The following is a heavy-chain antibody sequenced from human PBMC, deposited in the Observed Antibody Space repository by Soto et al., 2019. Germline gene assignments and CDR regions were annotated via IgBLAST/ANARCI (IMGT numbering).Heavy chain of an antibody. D-gene: IGHD3-22*01. CDR3: ARTHAEIVVDYFDY. CDR1: GGTFSSYA. Sequence: QVQLVQSGAEVKKPGSSVKVSCKASGGTFSSYAISWVRQAAGQGLEWMGGISPIFGTANYAQKIQGRVTITADEPTSTAYMELSSMRSEDTAVYYCARTHAEIVVDYFDYWGQGTMVTVSS. V-gene: IGHV1-69*01. J-gene: IGHJ4*02. CDR2: ISPIFGTA.